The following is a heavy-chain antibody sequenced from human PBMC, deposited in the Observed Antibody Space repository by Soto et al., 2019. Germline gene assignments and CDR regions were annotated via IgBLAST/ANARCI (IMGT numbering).Heavy chain of an antibody. J-gene: IGHJ5*02. Sequence: SETLSLTCTVSGGSISSYYWSRIRQPPGKGLEWIGYIYYSGSTNYNPSLKSRVTISVDTSKNQFSLKLSSVTAADTAVYYCARRNYPYWFDPWGQGTLVTVSS. CDR2: IYYSGST. CDR3: ARRNYPYWFDP. D-gene: IGHD1-7*01. CDR1: GGSISSYY. V-gene: IGHV4-59*08.